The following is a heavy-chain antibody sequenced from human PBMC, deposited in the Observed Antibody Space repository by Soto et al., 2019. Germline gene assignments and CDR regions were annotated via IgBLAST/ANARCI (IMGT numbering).Heavy chain of an antibody. CDR3: ARDRLDYYDSSGYSPPLDY. Sequence: ASVKVSCKASGYTFTSYGISWVRQAPGQGLEWMGWISAYNGNTNYAQKLQGRVTMTTDTSTSTAYMELRSLRSDDTAVYYCARDRLDYYDSSGYSPPLDYWGQGTLVTVSS. CDR2: ISAYNGNT. D-gene: IGHD3-22*01. J-gene: IGHJ4*02. V-gene: IGHV1-18*01. CDR1: GYTFTSYG.